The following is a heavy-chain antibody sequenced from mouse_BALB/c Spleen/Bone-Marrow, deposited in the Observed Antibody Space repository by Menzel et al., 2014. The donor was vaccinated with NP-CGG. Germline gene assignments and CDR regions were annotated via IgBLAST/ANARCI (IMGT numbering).Heavy chain of an antibody. CDR1: GFSLTGYG. CDR2: IWGDGST. D-gene: IGHD3-3*01. J-gene: IGHJ1*01. CDR3: ARKGTYWYFDV. Sequence: VKLVESGPGLVAPSQSLSITCTVSGFSLTGYGVNWVRQPPGKGLEWLGMIWGDGSTDYNSVLKSRLSISKDDSKSQVFIKMNSLQTDDTARYYCARKGTYWYFDVWGAGTTVTVSS. V-gene: IGHV2-6-7*01.